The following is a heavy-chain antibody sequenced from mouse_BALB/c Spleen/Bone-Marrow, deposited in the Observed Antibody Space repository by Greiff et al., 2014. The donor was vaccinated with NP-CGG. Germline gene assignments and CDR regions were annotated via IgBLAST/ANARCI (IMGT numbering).Heavy chain of an antibody. V-gene: IGHV1-80*01. J-gene: IGHJ2*01. D-gene: IGHD6-1*01. Sequence: QVQLQQSGAELVRPGSSVKISCKASGYAFSRYWMNWVKQRPGQGLEWIGQIYPGDGDTNYNGKYKDKATLTADKSSSTAYMQLSSLTSEDSAVYFCARQVAHDYWGQGTTLTVSS. CDR3: ARQVAHDY. CDR2: IYPGDGDT. CDR1: GYAFSRYW.